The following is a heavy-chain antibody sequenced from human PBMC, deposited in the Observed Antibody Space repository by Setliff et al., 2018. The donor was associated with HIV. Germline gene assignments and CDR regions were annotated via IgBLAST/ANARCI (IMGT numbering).Heavy chain of an antibody. D-gene: IGHD6-19*01. Sequence: PGGSLRLSCAASGFTFSNYAMSWVRQAPGKGLEWVANIKQDGSEKNYVDSVKGRFTISRDTAKNSLYLQMNSLRVEDTAVYYCARDHWVAGLDYWGQGTLVTVS. CDR1: GFTFSNYA. CDR3: ARDHWVAGLDY. J-gene: IGHJ4*02. CDR2: IKQDGSEK. V-gene: IGHV3-7*01.